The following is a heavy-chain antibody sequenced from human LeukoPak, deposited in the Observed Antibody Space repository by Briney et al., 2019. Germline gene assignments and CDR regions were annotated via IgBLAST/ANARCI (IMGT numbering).Heavy chain of an antibody. D-gene: IGHD3-3*01. V-gene: IGHV3-23*01. CDR2: ISGSGGST. CDR3: VKETTGGFLEWPPTAGFDY. Sequence: PGGSLRLSCAASGFTFSSYAMSWVRQAPGKGLEWVSAISGSGGSTYYADSVKGRFTISRDNSKNTLYLQMNSLRAEDTAVYYCVKETTGGFLEWPPTAGFDYWGQGTPVTVSS. J-gene: IGHJ4*02. CDR1: GFTFSSYA.